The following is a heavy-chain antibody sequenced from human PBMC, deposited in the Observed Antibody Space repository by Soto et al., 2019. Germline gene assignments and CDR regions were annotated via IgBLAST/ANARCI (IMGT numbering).Heavy chain of an antibody. CDR3: AHVLTRPTLTIYHDY. CDR2: IYWDDDK. J-gene: IGHJ4*02. V-gene: IGHV2-5*02. D-gene: IGHD3-3*01. Sequence: SGPTLVKPTQTLTLTCTFSGFSLSTSGVGVGWIRQPPGKALEWLALIYWDDDKRYSPSLKSRLTITKETSKNQVVLTMTNMDPVDTATYYCAHVLTRPTLTIYHDYWGQGTLVTVSS. CDR1: GFSLSTSGVG.